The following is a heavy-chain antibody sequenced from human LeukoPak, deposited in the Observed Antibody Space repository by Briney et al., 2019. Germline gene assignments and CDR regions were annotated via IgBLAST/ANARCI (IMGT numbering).Heavy chain of an antibody. CDR1: GYTFTSYG. CDR2: ISAYNGNT. D-gene: IGHD6-13*01. V-gene: IGHV1-18*01. CDR3: AREPNSLYSSKPRGAFDI. Sequence: ASVKVSCKASGYTFTSYGISWVRQAPGQGLEWMGWISAYNGNTNYAQKLQGRVTMTTDTSTSTAYMELRSLRSDDTAVYYCAREPNSLYSSKPRGAFDIWGQGTMVTVSS. J-gene: IGHJ3*02.